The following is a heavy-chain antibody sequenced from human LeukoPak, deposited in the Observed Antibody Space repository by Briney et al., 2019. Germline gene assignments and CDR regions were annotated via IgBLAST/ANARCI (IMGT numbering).Heavy chain of an antibody. D-gene: IGHD3-9*01. J-gene: IGHJ4*02. CDR2: ISAYNGKS. CDR3: ARVRYDILTGYYNDDY. CDR1: GYTFTSYG. Sequence: ASVRVSCKASGYTFTSYGISWVRPAPEQGLEWMGLISAYNGKSNYAQKLHGRVTMTTATSTSTAYRELRSLRSEDTAVYYCARVRYDILTGYYNDDYWGQGALVTVSS. V-gene: IGHV1-18*01.